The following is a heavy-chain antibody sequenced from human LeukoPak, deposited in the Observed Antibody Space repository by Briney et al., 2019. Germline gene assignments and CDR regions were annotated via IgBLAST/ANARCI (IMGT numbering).Heavy chain of an antibody. V-gene: IGHV4-30-4*01. CDR1: GGSICSGDYY. CDR2: IYYSGST. J-gene: IGHJ3*02. D-gene: IGHD4-17*01. CDR3: ARALTTVTGGAFDI. Sequence: ASETLSLTCTVSGGSICSGDYYWSWIRQPPGKGLEWIGYIYYSGSTYYNPSLKSRVTISVDTSKNQFSLKLSSVTAADTAVYYCARALTTVTGGAFDIWGQGTMVTVSS.